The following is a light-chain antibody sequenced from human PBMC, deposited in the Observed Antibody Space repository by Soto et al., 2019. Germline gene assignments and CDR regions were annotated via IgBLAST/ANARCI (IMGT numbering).Light chain of an antibody. CDR3: QQYAGSPRT. CDR1: GSVSSY. J-gene: IGKJ1*01. V-gene: IGKV3-20*01. CDR2: GAS. Sequence: EIVLAQSPATLCLSPGERATLSCRASGSVSSYLAWYQQKPGQAPRLLISGASNRAADIPDRFSGSGSGTDFTLTINILEPEDFAVYYCQQYAGSPRTFGQGTKGDIK.